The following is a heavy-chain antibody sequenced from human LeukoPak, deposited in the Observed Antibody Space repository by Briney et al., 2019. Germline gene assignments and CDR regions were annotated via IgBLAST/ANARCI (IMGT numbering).Heavy chain of an antibody. CDR1: GFTFSSYE. J-gene: IGHJ4*02. Sequence: QTGGSLRLSCAASGFTFSSYEMNWVRQAPGEGLEWISCISSSGSPIYYADSVKGRFTISRDNAKNSLYLQMNSLRAEDTAVYYCARGFRHTAMFLDSWGQGTLVTVSS. CDR2: ISSSGSPI. V-gene: IGHV3-48*03. CDR3: ARGFRHTAMFLDS. D-gene: IGHD5-18*01.